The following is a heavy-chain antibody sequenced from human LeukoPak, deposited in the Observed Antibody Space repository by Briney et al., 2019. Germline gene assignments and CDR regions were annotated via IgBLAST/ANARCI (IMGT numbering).Heavy chain of an antibody. CDR3: AKGRYCSGGSCYTPGYFDY. V-gene: IGHV3-23*01. Sequence: PGGSLRLSCAASGFTFSSYAMSWVRQAPGKGLEWVSAISGSGGSTYYADSVKGRFTISRDNSKNTLYLQMNSLRAEDTAVYYCAKGRYCSGGSCYTPGYFDYWGQGTLVTVSS. CDR1: GFTFSSYA. D-gene: IGHD2-15*01. CDR2: ISGSGGST. J-gene: IGHJ4*02.